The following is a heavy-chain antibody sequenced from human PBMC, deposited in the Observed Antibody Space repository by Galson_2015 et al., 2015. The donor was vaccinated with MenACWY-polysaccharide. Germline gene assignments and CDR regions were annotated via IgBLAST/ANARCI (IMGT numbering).Heavy chain of an antibody. Sequence: SLRLSCAASGFSFSTYDIHWVRQAPGKGLEWVAVISYDGSNKYYADSVKGRFTISRDNSKNTLYLQMNSLRAEDTAVYYCAKGGQQQTRSTYYMDVWGKGTTVTVSS. J-gene: IGHJ6*03. CDR1: GFSFSTYD. V-gene: IGHV3-30*18. CDR3: AKGGQQQTRSTYYMDV. CDR2: ISYDGSNK. D-gene: IGHD6-13*01.